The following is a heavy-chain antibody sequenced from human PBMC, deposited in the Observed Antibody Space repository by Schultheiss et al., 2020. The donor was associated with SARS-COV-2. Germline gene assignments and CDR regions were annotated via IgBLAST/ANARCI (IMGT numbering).Heavy chain of an antibody. V-gene: IGHV4-38-2*01. J-gene: IGHJ6*02. Sequence: SETLSLTCAVSGYSISSGYYWGWIRQPPGKGLEWIGSIYTSGSTNYNPSLKSRVTMSVDTSKNQFSLRLTSVTAADTAVYYCAKNGDLDKNYYYGVDVWGQGTTVTVSS. CDR2: IYTSGST. CDR3: AKNGDLDKNYYYGVDV. CDR1: GYSISSGYY. D-gene: IGHD2-21*02.